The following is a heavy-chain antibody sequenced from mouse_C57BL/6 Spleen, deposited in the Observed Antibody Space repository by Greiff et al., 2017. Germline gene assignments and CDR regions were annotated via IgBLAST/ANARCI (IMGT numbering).Heavy chain of an antibody. CDR3: TSIYYAMDY. CDR2: IRLKSDNYAT. J-gene: IGHJ4*01. CDR1: GFTFSNYW. Sequence: EVMLVESGGGLVQPGGSMKLSCVASGFTFSNYWMNWVRQSPEKGLEWVAQIRLKSDNYATHYAESVKGRFTISRDDSKSSVYLQMNNLRAEDTGIYYCTSIYYAMDYWGQGTSVTVSS. V-gene: IGHV6-3*01.